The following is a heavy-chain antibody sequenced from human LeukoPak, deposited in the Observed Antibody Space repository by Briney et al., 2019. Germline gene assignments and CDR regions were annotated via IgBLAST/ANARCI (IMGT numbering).Heavy chain of an antibody. Sequence: GGSLRLSCAASGFTFNTYGMNWVRQAPGKGLEGVSSISTSSSYIYYADSVKGRFTISRDNAKNSLYLQMSSLRGEDTAVYYCARDESGSRFDYWGQGTLVTVSS. CDR3: ARDESGSRFDY. D-gene: IGHD1-26*01. CDR2: ISTSSSYI. V-gene: IGHV3-21*01. CDR1: GFTFNTYG. J-gene: IGHJ4*02.